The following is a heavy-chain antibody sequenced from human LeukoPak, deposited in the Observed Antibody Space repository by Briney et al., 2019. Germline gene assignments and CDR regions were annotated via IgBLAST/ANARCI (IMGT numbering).Heavy chain of an antibody. V-gene: IGHV1-2*02. J-gene: IGHJ5*02. D-gene: IGHD3-10*01. Sequence: ASVKVSCKASGYTFTGYYMHWVRQAPGQGLEWMGWINPNSGGTDYAQKFQGRVTMTRSTSISTAYMELSSLRSEDTAVYYCAREAGVRGVIISGGFDPWGQGTLVTVSS. CDR1: GYTFTGYY. CDR2: INPNSGGT. CDR3: AREAGVRGVIISGGFDP.